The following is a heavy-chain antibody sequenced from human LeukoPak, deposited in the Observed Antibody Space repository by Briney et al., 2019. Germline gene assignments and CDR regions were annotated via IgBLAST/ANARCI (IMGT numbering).Heavy chain of an antibody. Sequence: ASVTVSCKASGYTFTSYGISWVRQAPGQGLEWMGWISAYNGNTNYAQKLQGRVTMTTDTSTSTAYMELRSLRSDDTAVYYCAYNDYGDYVATFWGQGTLVTVSS. CDR3: AYNDYGDYVATF. V-gene: IGHV1-18*01. J-gene: IGHJ4*02. CDR2: ISAYNGNT. CDR1: GYTFTSYG. D-gene: IGHD4-17*01.